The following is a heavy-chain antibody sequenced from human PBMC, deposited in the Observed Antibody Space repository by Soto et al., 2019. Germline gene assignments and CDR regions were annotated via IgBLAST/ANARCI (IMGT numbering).Heavy chain of an antibody. D-gene: IGHD6-13*01. V-gene: IGHV3-7*03. J-gene: IGHJ5*02. CDR2: IKQDGSEK. CDR1: GFTFSSYW. CDR3: ARSATPYSSRNWFDP. Sequence: GGSLRLSCAASGFTFSSYWMSWVRQAPGKGLEWVANIKQDGSEKYYVDSVKGRFTISRDNAKNSLYLQMNSLRAEDTAVYYCARSATPYSSRNWFDPWGQRTLVTVSS.